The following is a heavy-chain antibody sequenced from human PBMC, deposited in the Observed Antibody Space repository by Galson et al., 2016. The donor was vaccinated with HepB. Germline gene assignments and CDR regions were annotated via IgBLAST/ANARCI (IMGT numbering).Heavy chain of an antibody. Sequence: PALVKPTQTLTLTCTFSGFSLSTSGVGVGWIRQPPGKALEWLVVIFWNDDKRYRPSLKSRLTIAKDTSKNHVVLTMTNMDPVDTATYYCAHTTSTEGWFDPWGQGTLVTVSS. CDR1: GFSLSTSGVG. D-gene: IGHD4-17*01. J-gene: IGHJ5*02. CDR3: AHTTSTEGWFDP. CDR2: IFWNDDK. V-gene: IGHV2-5*01.